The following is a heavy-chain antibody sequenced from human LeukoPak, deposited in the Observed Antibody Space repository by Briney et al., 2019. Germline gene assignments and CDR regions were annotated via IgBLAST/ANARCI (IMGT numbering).Heavy chain of an antibody. CDR2: ISSSGSTI. CDR3: AREGNEVVITN. V-gene: IGHV3-48*03. CDR1: GFTFSSYE. Sequence: PGGSLRLSCAASGFTFSSYEMNWVRQAPGKGLEWVSYISSSGSTIYYADSVKGRFTISRDNAKNSLYLQMNSLRAEDTAVYYCAREGNEVVITNWGQGTLATVSS. D-gene: IGHD3-22*01. J-gene: IGHJ4*02.